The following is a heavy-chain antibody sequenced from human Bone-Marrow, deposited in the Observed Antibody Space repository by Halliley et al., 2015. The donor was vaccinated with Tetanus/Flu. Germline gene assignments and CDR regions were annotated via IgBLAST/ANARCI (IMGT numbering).Heavy chain of an antibody. CDR3: AVLGYPNGDFDY. V-gene: IGHV5-51*01. J-gene: IGHJ4*02. Sequence: WMGVIHRGDSETTYSPSFQGQVSISADKSISTAYLQWSSLKASDSAMYYCAVLGYPNGDFDYWGQGTLVTVSS. D-gene: IGHD2-21*01. CDR2: IHRGDSET.